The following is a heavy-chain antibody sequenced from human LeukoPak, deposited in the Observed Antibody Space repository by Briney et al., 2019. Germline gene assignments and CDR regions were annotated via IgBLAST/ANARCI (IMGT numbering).Heavy chain of an antibody. CDR2: IYYSGST. CDR3: ARDYYYDSSGQNWYFDL. CDR1: GGSISSGDYY. Sequence: SETLSLTCTVSGGSISSGDYYWSWIRQPPGKGLEWIGYIYYSGSTYYNPSLKSRVTISVDTSKNQFSLKLSSVTAADTAVYYCARDYYYDSSGQNWYFDLWGRGTLVTVSS. J-gene: IGHJ2*01. V-gene: IGHV4-30-4*01. D-gene: IGHD3-22*01.